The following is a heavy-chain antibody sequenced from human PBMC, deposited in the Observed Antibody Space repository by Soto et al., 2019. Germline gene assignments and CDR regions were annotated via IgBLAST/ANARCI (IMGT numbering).Heavy chain of an antibody. V-gene: IGHV4-61*08. CDR1: GGSISGGGDS. CDR3: ARDSGAAYFDY. J-gene: IGHJ4*02. CDR2: IYNSVST. D-gene: IGHD1-26*01. Sequence: SETLSLTCAVSGGSISGGGDSWSWIRQPPGKGLEWIGYIYNSVSTYYNPSLKSQVTISGDTSKSQFSLKVSSVTAADTAVYYCARDSGAAYFDYWGQGILVTVSS.